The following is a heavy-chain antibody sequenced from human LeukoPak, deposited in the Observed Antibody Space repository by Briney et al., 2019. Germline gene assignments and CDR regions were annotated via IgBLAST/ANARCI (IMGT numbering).Heavy chain of an antibody. V-gene: IGHV4-59*08. Sequence: SETLSLTCTVSTGSISSNYWSWIRQPPGKGLEWIGDIYYSGSTNYNPSLKSRVTISVDRSKNQFSLNLRSVTAADTAVYYCARVVPPLYYFDYWGQGTLVTVSS. J-gene: IGHJ4*02. CDR2: IYYSGST. D-gene: IGHD2-2*01. CDR1: TGSISSNY. CDR3: ARVVPPLYYFDY.